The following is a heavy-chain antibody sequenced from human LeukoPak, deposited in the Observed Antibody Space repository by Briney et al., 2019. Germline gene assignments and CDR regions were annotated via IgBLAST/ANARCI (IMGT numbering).Heavy chain of an antibody. J-gene: IGHJ4*02. CDR3: ASGGYYDSSAPLFDY. CDR1: GYTFTGYY. CDR2: INPNSGGT. Sequence: ASVKVSCTASGYTFTGYYMHWVRQAPGQGLEWMGWINPNSGGTNYAQKFQGRVTMTRDTSISTAYMELSRLRSDDTAVYYCASGGYYDSSAPLFDYWGQGTLVTVSS. D-gene: IGHD3-22*01. V-gene: IGHV1-2*02.